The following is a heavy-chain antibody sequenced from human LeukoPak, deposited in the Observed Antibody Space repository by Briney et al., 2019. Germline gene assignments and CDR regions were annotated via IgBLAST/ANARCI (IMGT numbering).Heavy chain of an antibody. V-gene: IGHV3-23*01. CDR2: ISGSGGST. J-gene: IGHJ4*02. Sequence: GGSLRLSCAASGFTFSSYDMHWVRQATGKGLEWVSAISGSGGSTYYADSVKGRFTISRDNSKNTLYLQMNSLRAEDTAVYYCAKDGAYCGGDCYSNYFDYWGQGTLVTVSS. D-gene: IGHD2-21*02. CDR3: AKDGAYCGGDCYSNYFDY. CDR1: GFTFSSYD.